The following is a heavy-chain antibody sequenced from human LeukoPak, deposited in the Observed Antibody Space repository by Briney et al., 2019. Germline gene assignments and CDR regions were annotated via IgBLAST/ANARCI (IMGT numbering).Heavy chain of an antibody. CDR2: FKSKTDGGTI. D-gene: IGHD3-10*01. J-gene: IGHJ4*02. CDR1: GFTFSKAW. Sequence: GGSLRLSCAASGFTFSKAWMNWVRQAPGKGLEWVGRFKSKTDGGTIDHAAPVKGRFTISRDDSKNMMYLQMNSLKTEDTAVYYCSTDYYGSGRPGFGYWGQGSLVTVSS. CDR3: STDYYGSGRPGFGY. V-gene: IGHV3-15*07.